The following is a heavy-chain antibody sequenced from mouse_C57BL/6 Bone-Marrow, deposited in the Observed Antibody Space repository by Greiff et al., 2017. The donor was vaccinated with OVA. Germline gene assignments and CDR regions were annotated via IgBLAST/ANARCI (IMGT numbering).Heavy chain of an antibody. CDR3: ATLWDYDDQGDYAMDY. CDR2: IDPSDSYT. CDR1: GYTFTSYW. D-gene: IGHD2-4*01. V-gene: IGHV1-50*01. J-gene: IGHJ4*01. Sequence: VQLQQPGAELVKPGASVKLSCKASGYTFTSYWMQWVKQRPGQGLEWIGEIDPSDSYTNYNQKFKGKATLTVDTSSSTAYMQLSSLTSEDSAVYYCATLWDYDDQGDYAMDYWGQGTSVTVSS.